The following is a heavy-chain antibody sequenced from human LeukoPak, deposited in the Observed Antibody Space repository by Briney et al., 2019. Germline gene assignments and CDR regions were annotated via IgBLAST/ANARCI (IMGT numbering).Heavy chain of an antibody. D-gene: IGHD3-22*01. CDR3: ARDFYYDSSGYQGGYFDY. CDR2: ISGSGGST. CDR1: GFTFSNYA. Sequence: GGSLRLSCAASGFTFSNYATSWVRQAPGKGLEWVSGISGSGGSTYYADSVKGRLTISRDNSKNTLYLQMNSLRAEDTAVYYCARDFYYDSSGYQGGYFDYWGQGTLVTVSS. V-gene: IGHV3-23*01. J-gene: IGHJ4*02.